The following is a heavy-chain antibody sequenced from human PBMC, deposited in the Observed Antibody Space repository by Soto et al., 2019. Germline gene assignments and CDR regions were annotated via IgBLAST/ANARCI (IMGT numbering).Heavy chain of an antibody. CDR3: ATLYMVRGVRTFDY. Sequence: QVQLQESGPGLVKPSQTLSLTCTVSGGSISSGGYYWSWIRQHPGKGLEWIGYIYYTGSTYYNPSHKRRVTISVDTSKNQVSLKLSPVTAADTAVYYCATLYMVRGVRTFDYWGQGTLVTVSS. CDR1: GGSISSGGYY. V-gene: IGHV4-31*03. CDR2: IYYTGST. D-gene: IGHD3-10*01. J-gene: IGHJ4*02.